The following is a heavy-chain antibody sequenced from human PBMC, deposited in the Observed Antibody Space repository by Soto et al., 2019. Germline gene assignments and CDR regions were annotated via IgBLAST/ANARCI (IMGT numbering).Heavy chain of an antibody. V-gene: IGHV1-8*01. Sequence: QVQLVQSGAEVKKPGASVKVSCKASGYTFTSYDINWVRQATGQGREWMGWMNPNSGNTGYAQKFQGRVTMTRNTSKSTVYMEMSSLRSEDTAVYYCARGPYWSGGSSYFLPDYWGQGTLVTVSS. CDR2: MNPNSGNT. J-gene: IGHJ4*02. CDR1: GYTFTSYD. CDR3: ARGPYWSGGSSYFLPDY. D-gene: IGHD2-15*01.